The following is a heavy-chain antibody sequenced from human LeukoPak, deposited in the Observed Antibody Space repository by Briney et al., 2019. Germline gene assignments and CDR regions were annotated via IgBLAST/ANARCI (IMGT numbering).Heavy chain of an antibody. Sequence: GGSLRLSCAASGFTFSSYAMSWVRQAPGKGLEWVSDINGSGGSTYYADSVKGRFTIPRDNSKNTLYLLMNSLRAEDTAVYYCAKSLLRPGYWGQGTLVTVSS. V-gene: IGHV3-23*01. CDR1: GFTFSSYA. D-gene: IGHD3-3*01. CDR3: AKSLLRPGY. CDR2: INGSGGST. J-gene: IGHJ4*02.